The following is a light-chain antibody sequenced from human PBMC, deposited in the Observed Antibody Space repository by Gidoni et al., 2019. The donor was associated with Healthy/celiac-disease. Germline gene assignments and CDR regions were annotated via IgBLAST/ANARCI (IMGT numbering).Light chain of an antibody. J-gene: IGKJ4*01. Sequence: DIQMTPSPSSLSASVGDRVTITCRASQSISSYLNWYKQKPGKAPKLLIYAASSLQSGVPSRFSGSGSGTDVTLTISSLQPEDVATYYCQQSYSTPLTFGGGTKVEIK. CDR1: QSISSY. CDR3: QQSYSTPLT. CDR2: AAS. V-gene: IGKV1-39*01.